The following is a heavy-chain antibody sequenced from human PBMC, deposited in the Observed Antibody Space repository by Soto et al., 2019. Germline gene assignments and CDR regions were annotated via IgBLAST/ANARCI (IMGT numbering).Heavy chain of an antibody. D-gene: IGHD2-15*01. CDR3: ARAPGGYCSGVSCRNNWFDP. J-gene: IGHJ5*02. CDR2: IYYSGST. Sequence: QVQLQESGPGLVKPSQTLSLTCTVSGGSISSGGYYWSWIRQHPGKGLEWIGYIYYSGSTYYNPSFKSRVTISVVTSKNQFSLKLSSMTAADTAVYYCARAPGGYCSGVSCRNNWFDPWGQGTLVTVSS. V-gene: IGHV4-31*03. CDR1: GGSISSGGYY.